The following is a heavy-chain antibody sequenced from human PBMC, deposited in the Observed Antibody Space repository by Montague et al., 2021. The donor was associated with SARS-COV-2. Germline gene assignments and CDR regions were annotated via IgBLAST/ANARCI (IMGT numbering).Heavy chain of an antibody. D-gene: IGHD5-12*01. CDR1: GGSISSSNYY. V-gene: IGHV4-39*02. CDR2: IYDSGST. Sequence: ETLSLTCTVSGGSISSSNYYWDWIRLPPGKGLEWIGSIYDSGSTYYNPSLKSRVTISVDTSKNHFSLKLSSVTAADTAVYYCARRGRKLLPVATTIGGFDIWGQGTMVTVSS. J-gene: IGHJ3*02. CDR3: ARRGRKLLPVATTIGGFDI.